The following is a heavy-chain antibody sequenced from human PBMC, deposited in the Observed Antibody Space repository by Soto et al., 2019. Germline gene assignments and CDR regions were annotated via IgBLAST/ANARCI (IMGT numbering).Heavy chain of an antibody. CDR3: AKDQSSSWENYYYYGMDV. Sequence: GGSLRLSCAASGFTFSSYGMHWVRQAPGKGLEWVAVISYDGSNKYYADSVKGRFTISRDNSKNTLYLQMNSLRAEDTAVYYCAKDQSSSWENYYYYGMDVWGQGTTVTVSS. CDR1: GFTFSSYG. J-gene: IGHJ6*02. CDR2: ISYDGSNK. D-gene: IGHD6-13*01. V-gene: IGHV3-30*18.